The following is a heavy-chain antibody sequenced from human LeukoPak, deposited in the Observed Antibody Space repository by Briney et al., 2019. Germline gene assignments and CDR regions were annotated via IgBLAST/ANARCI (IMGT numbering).Heavy chain of an antibody. V-gene: IGHV4-59*11. CDR2: IYYSGST. J-gene: IGHJ4*02. CDR1: GGSISSHY. CDR3: AKVYDISGYFLTPFDY. Sequence: SEALSLTRTVSGGSISSHYWSWIGQPPGKRLEWMGDIYYSGSTNYNPSLKSRVTISVDTSKNQFSLKLSSVTAADTVVYYCAKVYDISGYFLTPFDYWGQGTLVTVSS. D-gene: IGHD3-22*01.